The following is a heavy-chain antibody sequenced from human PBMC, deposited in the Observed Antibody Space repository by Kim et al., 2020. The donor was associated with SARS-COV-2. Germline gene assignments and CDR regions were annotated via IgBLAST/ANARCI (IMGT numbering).Heavy chain of an antibody. D-gene: IGHD3-10*01. Sequence: SETLSLTCTVSGGSISSYYWSWIRQPPGKGLEWIGYIYYSGSTNYNPSLKSRVTISVDTSKNQFSLKLSSVTAADTAVYYCARRGPWFGEFDYWGQGTLV. J-gene: IGHJ4*02. CDR3: ARRGPWFGEFDY. CDR2: IYYSGST. CDR1: GGSISSYY. V-gene: IGHV4-59*13.